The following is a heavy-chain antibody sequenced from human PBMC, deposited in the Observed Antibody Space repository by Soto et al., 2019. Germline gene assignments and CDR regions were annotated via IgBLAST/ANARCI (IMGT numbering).Heavy chain of an antibody. CDR3: ARTGLYDSSVVDY. CDR1: GFTFSSYE. V-gene: IGHV3-48*03. CDR2: ISSSGSTI. J-gene: IGHJ4*02. D-gene: IGHD3-22*01. Sequence: GGSLRLSCAASGFTFSSYEMNWVRQAPGKGLEWVSYISSSGSTIYYADSVKGRFTISRDNAKNSLYLQMNSLSAEVTAVYYCARTGLYDSSVVDYWGQGTLVTVSS.